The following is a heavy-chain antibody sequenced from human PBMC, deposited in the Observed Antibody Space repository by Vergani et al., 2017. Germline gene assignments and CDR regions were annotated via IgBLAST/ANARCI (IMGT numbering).Heavy chain of an antibody. V-gene: IGHV3-30*03. Sequence: QVQLVETGGGVVQPGGSLTLSCVASGFSFRGHGMHWVRQAPGKGLEWVAMISYDGDRRDYGDFAKGRFTISRDSSKTVYLQMNSLRVEDTAMYFCARQRPGSGWSPGDFDDWGQGILVTVSS. D-gene: IGHD6-19*01. CDR3: ARQRPGSGWSPGDFDD. J-gene: IGHJ4*02. CDR1: GFSFRGHG. CDR2: ISYDGDRR.